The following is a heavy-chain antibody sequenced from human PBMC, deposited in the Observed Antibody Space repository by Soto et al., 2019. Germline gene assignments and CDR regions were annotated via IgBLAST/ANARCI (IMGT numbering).Heavy chain of an antibody. V-gene: IGHV4-39*01. CDR2: VYYSGTT. D-gene: IGHD6-19*01. CDR3: VSRPWICAVAENAFEI. J-gene: IGHJ3*02. Sequence: SENLPLTCSVSGGSISSSSYYWNWIRQSPGKGLEWIGSVYYSGTTYYNPSLKGRVTISVDTYNQFSLRLSSVTAADTAYYFCVSRPWICAVAENAFEIRGRGTRVIVSS. CDR1: GGSISSSSYY.